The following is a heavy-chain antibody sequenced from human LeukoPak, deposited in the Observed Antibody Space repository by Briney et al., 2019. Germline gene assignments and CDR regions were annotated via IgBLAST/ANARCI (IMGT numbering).Heavy chain of an antibody. J-gene: IGHJ6*03. CDR2: INPNSGGT. CDR1: GYTFTGYY. D-gene: IGHD4-17*01. Sequence: ASVKVSCKASGYTFTGYYMHWVRQAPGQGLEWMGWINPNSGGTNYAQKLQGRVTMTTDTSTSTAYMELRSLRSDDTAVYYCARDPTLRSQRNYYYYYMDVWGKGTTVTVSS. V-gene: IGHV1-2*02. CDR3: ARDPTLRSQRNYYYYYMDV.